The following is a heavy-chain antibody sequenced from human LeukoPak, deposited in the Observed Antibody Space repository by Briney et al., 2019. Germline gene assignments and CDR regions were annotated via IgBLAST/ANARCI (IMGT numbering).Heavy chain of an antibody. CDR2: IKQDGTKT. D-gene: IGHD1-14*01. CDR3: AKDNPLPL. Sequence: PGGSLRLSCEASGFTVSNNWMTWVRQAPGKGLEWVANIKQDGTKTYYVDSVKGRFTISRDNAKNSVYLQMNSLRAEDTAVYFCAKDNPLPLWGQGTLVSVSS. V-gene: IGHV3-7*04. CDR1: GFTVSNNW. J-gene: IGHJ4*02.